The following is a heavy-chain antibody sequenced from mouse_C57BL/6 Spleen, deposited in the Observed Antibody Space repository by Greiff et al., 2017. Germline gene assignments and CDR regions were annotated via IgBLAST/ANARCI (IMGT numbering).Heavy chain of an antibody. J-gene: IGHJ4*01. Sequence: VKLVESGPGLVAPSQSLSITCTVSGFSLTSYGVDWVRQSPGKGLEWLGVIWGVGSTNYNSALKSRLSISKDNSKSQVFLKMNSLQTDDTAMYYCARYSNYSGYAMDYWGQGTSVTVSS. CDR1: GFSLTSYG. CDR2: IWGVGST. D-gene: IGHD2-5*01. V-gene: IGHV2-6*01. CDR3: ARYSNYSGYAMDY.